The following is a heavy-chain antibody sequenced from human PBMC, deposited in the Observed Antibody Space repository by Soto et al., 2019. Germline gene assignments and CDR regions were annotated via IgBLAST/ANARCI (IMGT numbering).Heavy chain of an antibody. Sequence: QVQLQESGPGLVKPSQTLSLTCTVSGGSISKGGYYWSWIRQHPGKGLEWIGYIYHSGSAFYNPSLKSRFTMSVDTSKNQFSLNLNSVTAADTAVYYCAGLLSGATGVYWGQGTLVTVSS. D-gene: IGHD1-1*01. CDR2: IYHSGSA. J-gene: IGHJ4*02. CDR3: AGLLSGATGVY. V-gene: IGHV4-31*03. CDR1: GGSISKGGYY.